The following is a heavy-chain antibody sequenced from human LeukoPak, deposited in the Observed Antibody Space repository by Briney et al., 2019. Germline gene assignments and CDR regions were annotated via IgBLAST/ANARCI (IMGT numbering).Heavy chain of an antibody. V-gene: IGHV3-9*01. CDR3: AAKARGYCSSTSCYTRPDY. Sequence: PGGSLRLSCAASGFTFDDYAMHWVRHAPGKGLEGVSGISWNSGSIGYADSVKGRFTISRDNAKNSLYLQMNSLRAEDTALYYCAAKARGYCSSTSCYTRPDYWGQGTLVTVSS. J-gene: IGHJ4*02. D-gene: IGHD2-2*02. CDR2: ISWNSGSI. CDR1: GFTFDDYA.